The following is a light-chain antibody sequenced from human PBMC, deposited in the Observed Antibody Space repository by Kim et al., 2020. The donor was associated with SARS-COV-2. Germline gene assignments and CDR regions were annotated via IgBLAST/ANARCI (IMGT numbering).Light chain of an antibody. Sequence: SSELTQDPAVSVALGQTVRITCQGDSLRSYYATWYQQKPGQAPIVVIYGKNNRPSGIPDRFSGSSSGNTASLTITGTQAGDEADYYCNSRDSNDNVVFGGGTNVTVL. J-gene: IGLJ2*01. CDR1: SLRSYY. CDR2: GKN. V-gene: IGLV3-19*01. CDR3: NSRDSNDNVV.